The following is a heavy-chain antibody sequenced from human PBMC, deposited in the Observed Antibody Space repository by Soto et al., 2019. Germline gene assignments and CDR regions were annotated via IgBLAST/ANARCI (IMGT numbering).Heavy chain of an antibody. J-gene: IGHJ4*02. V-gene: IGHV4-4*07. CDR3: WRASLGLPGGRRGNIHFDR. CDR2: IYTGGVT. Sequence: WETLPLTCTVSGSSISSYCWSWIRQPAGKGLEWIGRIYTGGVTNYSPSLKSRVTMSVDTSKNQLSLRLTSMTAADTAVYYCWRASLGLPGGRRGNIHFDRWGPGPMVTV. D-gene: IGHD2-15*01. CDR1: GSSISSYC.